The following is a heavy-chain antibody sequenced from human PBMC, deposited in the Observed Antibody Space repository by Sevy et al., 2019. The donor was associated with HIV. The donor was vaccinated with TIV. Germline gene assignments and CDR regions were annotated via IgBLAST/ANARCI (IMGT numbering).Heavy chain of an antibody. V-gene: IGHV3-30-3*01. CDR2: ISNDGSNK. CDR3: ARASHMITFGGVIVVDGIDY. J-gene: IGHJ4*02. Sequence: GGSLRLSCAASGFTFSKIAIHWVRQAPGKGLEWVSVISNDGSNKDYADSVKGRFTISRDNSKNMLYLQLNSLRVEDXAVYYCARASHMITFGGVIVVDGIDYWGQGTLVTVSS. CDR1: GFTFSKIA. D-gene: IGHD3-16*02.